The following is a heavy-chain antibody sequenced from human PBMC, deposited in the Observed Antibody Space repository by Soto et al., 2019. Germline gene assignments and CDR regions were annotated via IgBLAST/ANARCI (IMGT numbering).Heavy chain of an antibody. V-gene: IGHV4-34*01. CDR2: INHSGST. J-gene: IGHJ4*02. CDR1: GGSFSGYY. CDR3: ARGPPYYYGSGSAFDY. D-gene: IGHD3-10*01. Sequence: PSETLSLTCAVYGGSFSGYYWSWIRQPPGKGLEWIGEINHSGSTNYNPSLKSRVTISVDTSKNQFSLKLSSVTAADTAVYYCARGPPYYYGSGSAFDYWGQGTLVTVSS.